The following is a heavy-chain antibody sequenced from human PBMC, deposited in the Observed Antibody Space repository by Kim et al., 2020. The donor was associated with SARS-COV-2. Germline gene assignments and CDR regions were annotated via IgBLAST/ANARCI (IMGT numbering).Heavy chain of an antibody. CDR3: ARGLGPAAVFDY. CDR2: INHSGST. V-gene: IGHV4-34*01. Sequence: SETLSLTCAVYGGSFSGYYWSWIRQPPGKGLEWIGEINHSGSTNYNPSLKSRVTISVDTSKNQFSLKLSSVTAADTAVYYCARGLGPAAVFDYWGQGTLVTVSS. CDR1: GGSFSGYY. J-gene: IGHJ4*02. D-gene: IGHD2-2*01.